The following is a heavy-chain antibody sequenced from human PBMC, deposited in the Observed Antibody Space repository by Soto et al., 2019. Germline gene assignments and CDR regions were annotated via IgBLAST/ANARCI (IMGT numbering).Heavy chain of an antibody. CDR2: ISAYNGNT. CDR3: ARIEYLTGTTPFDY. CDR1: GYTFTSYG. D-gene: IGHD1-20*01. J-gene: IGHJ4*02. Sequence: ASVKVSCQASGYTFTSYGIRWVRQAPGQGLEWMGWISAYNGNTNYAQKLQGRVTMTTDTSTSTAYMELRSLRSDYTAVYYCARIEYLTGTTPFDYWGQGTLVTVSS. V-gene: IGHV1-18*01.